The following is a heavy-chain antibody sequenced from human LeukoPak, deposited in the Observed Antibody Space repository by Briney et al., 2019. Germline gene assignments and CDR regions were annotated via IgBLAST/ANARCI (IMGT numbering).Heavy chain of an antibody. V-gene: IGHV1-58*02. D-gene: IGHD6-19*01. CDR3: AAGTVSSGWLHYMDV. CDR2: IVVGSGNT. J-gene: IGHJ6*03. CDR1: GFTFTSSA. Sequence: ASVKVSCKASGFTFTSSAMQWVRQARGQRLEWIGWIVVGSGNTNYAQEFQERVTITRDMSTSTAYMELSSLRSEDTAVYYCAAGTVSSGWLHYMDVWGKGTTVTISS.